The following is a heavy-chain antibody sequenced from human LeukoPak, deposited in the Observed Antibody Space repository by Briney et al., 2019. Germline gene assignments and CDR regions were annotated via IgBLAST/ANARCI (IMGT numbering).Heavy chain of an antibody. Sequence: ASVKVSCKASGGTFSSYAISWVRQAPGQGLEWMGRIIPILGIANYAQKFQGRVTITADKSTSTAYMELSSLRSEDTAVYYCARDGLAAAGYQHWGQGTLVTVSS. D-gene: IGHD6-13*01. CDR1: GGTFSSYA. V-gene: IGHV1-69*04. CDR2: IIPILGIA. J-gene: IGHJ1*01. CDR3: ARDGLAAAGYQH.